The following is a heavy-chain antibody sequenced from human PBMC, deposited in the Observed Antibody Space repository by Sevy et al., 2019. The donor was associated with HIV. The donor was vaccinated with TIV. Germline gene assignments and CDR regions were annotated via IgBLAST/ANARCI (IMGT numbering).Heavy chain of an antibody. V-gene: IGHV3-7*01. CDR2: IKQDGSEK. CDR3: AAYSDYDSFDY. CDR1: GFTFSRYW. J-gene: IGHJ4*02. Sequence: GGSLRLSCAASGFTFSRYWMSWVRQAPGKGLEWMANIKQDGSEKYYVDSVKGRFTISRDNAKNSLYLQMNSLRAEDMAVYYCAAYSDYDSFDYWGQGTLVTVSS. D-gene: IGHD5-12*01.